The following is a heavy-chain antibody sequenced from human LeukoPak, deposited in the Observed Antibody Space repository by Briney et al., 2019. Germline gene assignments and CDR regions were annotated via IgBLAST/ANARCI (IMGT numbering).Heavy chain of an antibody. CDR3: ARDEGDSSGYYPGL. Sequence: GGSLRLSCAASGFTLSNYGMHWVRQAPGKGLEWVAAIWHDGSRKYYAESVKGRFTISRDNARNTVYVQMDSLRAEDTAVYYCARDEGDSSGYYPGLWGQGTLVTFSS. V-gene: IGHV3-33*01. CDR2: IWHDGSRK. J-gene: IGHJ1*01. D-gene: IGHD3-22*01. CDR1: GFTLSNYG.